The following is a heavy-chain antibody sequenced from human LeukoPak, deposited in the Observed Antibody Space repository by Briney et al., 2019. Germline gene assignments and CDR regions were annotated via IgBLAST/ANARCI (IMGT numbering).Heavy chain of an antibody. CDR2: ISGSGNST. CDR1: GFNFSISA. Sequence: GGSLRLSCVASGFNFSISAMNWIRQTPEKGLEWVAVISGSGNSTYYADSVRGRFTISRDNSKNTVYLQTDSLRAEDTAIYYCENYMDVWGNGTTVTVSS. CDR3: ENYMDV. V-gene: IGHV3-23*01. J-gene: IGHJ6*03.